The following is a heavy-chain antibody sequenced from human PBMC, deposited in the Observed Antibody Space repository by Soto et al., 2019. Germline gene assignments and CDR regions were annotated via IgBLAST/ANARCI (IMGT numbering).Heavy chain of an antibody. J-gene: IGHJ5*02. D-gene: IGHD5-12*01. V-gene: IGHV4-34*01. CDR1: GGSFSGYY. Sequence: SETLSLTCAVYGGSFSGYYWSWIRQPPGKGLEWIGEINHSGSTNYNPSLKSRVTISVDTSKNQFSLKLSSVTAADTAVYYCARAPSECFGMGSGYDLCWFDPWGQGTLVTVSS. CDR3: ARAPSECFGMGSGYDLCWFDP. CDR2: INHSGST.